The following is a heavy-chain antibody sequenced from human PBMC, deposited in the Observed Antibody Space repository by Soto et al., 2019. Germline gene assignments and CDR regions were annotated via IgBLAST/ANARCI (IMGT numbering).Heavy chain of an antibody. CDR2: ISYDGSNK. CDR1: GFTFSSYG. V-gene: IGHV3-30*03. J-gene: IGHJ3*02. CDR3: ARDYYYDSSGYYYYDAFDI. D-gene: IGHD3-22*01. Sequence: GGSLRLSCAASGFTFSSYGMHWVRQAPGKGLEWVAVISYDGSNKYYADSVKGRFTISRDNSKNALYLQMNSLRAEDTAVYYCARDYYYDSSGYYYYDAFDIWGQGTMVTVSS.